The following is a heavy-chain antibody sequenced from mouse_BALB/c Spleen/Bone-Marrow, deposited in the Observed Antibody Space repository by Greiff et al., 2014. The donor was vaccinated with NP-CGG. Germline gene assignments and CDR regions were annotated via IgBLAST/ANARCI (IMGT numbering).Heavy chain of an antibody. D-gene: IGHD1-1*01. Sequence: VQLQQSGAELVKPGASVKLSCKTSGYTFTSYWIQWVKQRPGQGLGWIGEIFPGTGTTYYNEKFKGKATLTIDTSSSTAYMQLSSLTSEDSAVYFCAREGSRLGGYFDVWGAGTTVTVSS. V-gene: IGHV1S132*01. J-gene: IGHJ1*01. CDR3: AREGSRLGGYFDV. CDR1: GYTFTSYW. CDR2: IFPGTGTT.